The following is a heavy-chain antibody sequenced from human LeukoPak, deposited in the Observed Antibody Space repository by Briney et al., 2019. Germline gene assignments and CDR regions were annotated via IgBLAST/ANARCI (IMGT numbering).Heavy chain of an antibody. V-gene: IGHV4-38-2*01. Sequence: SETLSLTCAVSGYSISSGYYWGWIRQPPGKGLEWIGSIYHSGSTYYNPSLKSRVTISVDTSKDQFSLKLSSVTAADTAVYYCARQDGYCSSTSCYIFAFDIWGQGTMMAVSS. CDR2: IYHSGST. J-gene: IGHJ3*02. D-gene: IGHD2-2*02. CDR1: GYSISSGYY. CDR3: ARQDGYCSSTSCYIFAFDI.